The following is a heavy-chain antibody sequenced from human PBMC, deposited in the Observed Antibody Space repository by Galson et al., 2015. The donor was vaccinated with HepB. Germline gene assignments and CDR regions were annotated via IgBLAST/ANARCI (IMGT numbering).Heavy chain of an antibody. Sequence: SLRLSCAASGFTFSSYAMSWVRQAPGKGLEWVSAISGSGGSTYYADSVKGRFTISRDNSVNTVYLQMSSLRAEDAAVYFCATRGSAHFDHWGQGTLVTVSS. D-gene: IGHD3-10*01. J-gene: IGHJ4*02. CDR3: ATRGSAHFDH. CDR2: ISGSGGST. V-gene: IGHV3-23*01. CDR1: GFTFSSYA.